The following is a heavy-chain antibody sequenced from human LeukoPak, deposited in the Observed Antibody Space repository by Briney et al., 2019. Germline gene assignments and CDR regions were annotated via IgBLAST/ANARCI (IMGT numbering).Heavy chain of an antibody. D-gene: IGHD4-17*01. CDR2: IYPGDSDT. J-gene: IGHJ4*02. V-gene: IGHV5-51*01. Sequence: NLGGSLKISCKGSGYSFTSYWIGWVRQMPGKGLEWMGIIYPGDSDTRYSPSFQGQVTISADKSISTAYLQWSSLKASDTAMYYCARSGDYEAEAFDYWGQGTLVTVSS. CDR3: ARSGDYEAEAFDY. CDR1: GYSFTSYW.